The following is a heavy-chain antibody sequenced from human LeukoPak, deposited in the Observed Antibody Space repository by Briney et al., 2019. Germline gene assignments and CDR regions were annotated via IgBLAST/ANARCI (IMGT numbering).Heavy chain of an antibody. CDR2: INHSGST. D-gene: IGHD5-24*01. J-gene: IGHJ3*02. V-gene: IGHV4-34*01. CDR1: GGSFSGYC. Sequence: SETLSLTCAVYGGSFSGYCWSWIRQPPGKGLEWIGEINHSGSTNYNPSLKSRVTISVDTSKNQFSLKLSSVTAADTAVYYCARVWGRLQLWAFDIWGQGTMVTVSS. CDR3: ARVWGRLQLWAFDI.